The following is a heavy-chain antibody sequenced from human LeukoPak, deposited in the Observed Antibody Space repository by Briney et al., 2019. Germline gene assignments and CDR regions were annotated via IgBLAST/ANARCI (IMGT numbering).Heavy chain of an antibody. CDR3: ARGGQQREAFDI. V-gene: IGHV1-2*02. CDR1: GYTFTTYY. D-gene: IGHD6-25*01. CDR2: INPNSGGT. Sequence: ASVKVSCKASGYTFTTYYIHWVRRAPGQGLEWMGWINPNSGGTNYAQKFQGRVTMTRDTSISTAYMELSRLRSDDTAVYYCARGGQQREAFDIWGQGTMVTVSS. J-gene: IGHJ3*02.